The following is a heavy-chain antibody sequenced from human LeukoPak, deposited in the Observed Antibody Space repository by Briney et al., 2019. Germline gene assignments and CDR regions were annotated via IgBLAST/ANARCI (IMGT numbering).Heavy chain of an antibody. CDR3: ATIKRGSTYGYFDF. Sequence: SETLSLTCTVSGASTASHYWTWLRQPPGKELEWMAYMFDTVSTKSNPSLKRRLTLSVDTSKKQLSLRLSSVTAADTAVYYCATIKRGSTYGYFDFWGQGIKVTVSS. CDR1: GASTASHY. J-gene: IGHJ4*02. D-gene: IGHD5-18*01. CDR2: MFDTVST. V-gene: IGHV4-59*11.